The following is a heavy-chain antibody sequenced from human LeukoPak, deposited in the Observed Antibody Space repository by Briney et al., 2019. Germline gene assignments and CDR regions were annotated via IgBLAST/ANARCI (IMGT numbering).Heavy chain of an antibody. CDR3: ASGFGGYSYSYLGY. CDR1: GFTFSNYW. D-gene: IGHD5-18*01. CDR2: MRNDGSST. V-gene: IGHV3-74*01. Sequence: PGGSLRLSCAASGFTFSNYWMHWVRQAPGKGLVWVSRMRNDGSSTNYADSVKGRFTISRDNAKNTLYLQMNSLRAEDTAVYYCASGFGGYSYSYLGYRGQGTLVTVSS. J-gene: IGHJ4*02.